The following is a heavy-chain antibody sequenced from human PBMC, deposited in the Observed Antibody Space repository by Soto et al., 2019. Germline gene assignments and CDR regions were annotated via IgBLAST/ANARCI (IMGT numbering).Heavy chain of an antibody. Sequence: QVQLVQSGAEVKKPGSSVKVSCKASGGTFSSYAISWVRQAPGQGLEWMGGITPMFGTANYAQKFQGRVTITAAEYTRTAYMERSRLRSEDTAVYYCARARVALISPGYYYDGMDSWGQGTTVTASS. CDR3: ARARVALISPGYYYDGMDS. D-gene: IGHD3-22*01. J-gene: IGHJ6*02. V-gene: IGHV1-69*12. CDR2: ITPMFGTA. CDR1: GGTFSSYA.